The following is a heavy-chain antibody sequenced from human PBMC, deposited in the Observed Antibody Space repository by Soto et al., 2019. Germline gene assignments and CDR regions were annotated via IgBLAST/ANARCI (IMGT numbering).Heavy chain of an antibody. D-gene: IGHD2-2*01. J-gene: IGHJ4*02. Sequence: QVQLVQSGAEVKEPGASVKVSCKASGYTFTRYGFSWVRQAPGQGREWMAWTSADNGDTNYAPKLQGRVTLTTDTATGTAYMELRSLRSDDTAVYYCARDERGTCTSSTCYYFDYWGQGTLVTVSS. CDR2: TSADNGDT. CDR1: GYTFTRYG. CDR3: ARDERGTCTSSTCYYFDY. V-gene: IGHV1-18*04.